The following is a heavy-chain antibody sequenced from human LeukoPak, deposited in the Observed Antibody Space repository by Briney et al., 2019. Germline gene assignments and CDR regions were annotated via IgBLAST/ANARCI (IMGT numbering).Heavy chain of an antibody. CDR2: VSYSGRT. CDR1: GASISNYY. D-gene: IGHD1-1*01. Sequence: SETLSLTCTVSGASISNYYWSWIRQPPGKGLECIGYVSYSGRTNHNPSLKSRVTISADTSKNQFSLKLTSVTAADTAVYYCARHERGAENLDYWGQETLVTASS. CDR3: ARHERGAENLDY. J-gene: IGHJ4*02. V-gene: IGHV4-59*08.